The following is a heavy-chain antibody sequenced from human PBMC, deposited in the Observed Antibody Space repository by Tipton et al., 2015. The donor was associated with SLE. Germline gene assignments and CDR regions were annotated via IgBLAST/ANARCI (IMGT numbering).Heavy chain of an antibody. CDR3: ARVQAYEGFDP. CDR1: RGSFSGYY. Sequence: TLSLTCAVYRGSFSGYYWSWIRQPAGKGLEWIGRIYTSGSTNYNPSLKSRVTISVDTSKNQFSLKLSSVTAADTAVYYCARVQAYEGFDPWGQGTLVTVSS. J-gene: IGHJ5*02. D-gene: IGHD3-16*01. V-gene: IGHV4-59*10. CDR2: IYTSGST.